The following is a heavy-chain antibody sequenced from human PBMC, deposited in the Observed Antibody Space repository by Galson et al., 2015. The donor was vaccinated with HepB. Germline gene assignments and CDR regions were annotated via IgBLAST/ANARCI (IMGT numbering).Heavy chain of an antibody. J-gene: IGHJ4*02. CDR1: GFSLSTSEMC. CDR2: IDWDDDK. CDR3: ARTSPYYYDSSGYYHYFDY. D-gene: IGHD3-22*01. Sequence: PALVKPTQTLTLTCTFSGFSLSTSEMCVSWIRQPPGKALEWLARIDWDDDKYYSTSLKTRLTISKDTSKNQVVLTMTNMDPVDTATYYCARTSPYYYDSSGYYHYFDYWGQGTLVTVSS. V-gene: IGHV2-70*11.